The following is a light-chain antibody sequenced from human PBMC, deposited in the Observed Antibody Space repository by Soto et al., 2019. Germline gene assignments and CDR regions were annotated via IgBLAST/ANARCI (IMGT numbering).Light chain of an antibody. CDR1: HRVAGY. CDR3: QQRYNWPLA. V-gene: IGKV3-11*01. J-gene: IGKJ4*01. Sequence: EILMTQSPATLSVSPGERATLSYRASHRVAGYLAWYQQKPGQAPRLLIYDASTRATGIPARFSGSGSGTDFTLTISSLEPEDFAVYYCQQRYNWPLAFGGGTKVDIK. CDR2: DAS.